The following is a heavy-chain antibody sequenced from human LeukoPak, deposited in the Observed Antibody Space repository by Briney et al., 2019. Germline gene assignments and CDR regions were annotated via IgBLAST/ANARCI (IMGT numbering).Heavy chain of an antibody. Sequence: PSETLSLTCTVSGGSISSYYWSWMRQPPGKGVEWIGYIYYSGSTNYNPSLKSRVTISVDTSKNQFSLKLSSVTAADTAVYYCARATKTTANSFDYWGQGTLVTVSS. J-gene: IGHJ4*02. CDR2: IYYSGST. V-gene: IGHV4-59*01. CDR1: GGSISSYY. CDR3: ARATKTTANSFDY. D-gene: IGHD4-17*01.